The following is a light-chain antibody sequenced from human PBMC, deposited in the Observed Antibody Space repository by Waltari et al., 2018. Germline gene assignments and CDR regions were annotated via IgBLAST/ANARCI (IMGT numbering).Light chain of an antibody. V-gene: IGLV2-14*03. CDR1: SRDVGAYHY. J-gene: IGLJ3*02. Sequence: QSALTQPASVSGSPGQSITISCTGTSRDVGAYHYVPWYQQHPGKAPKLMIYDVSNRPSGISYRFSGSKSGNMASLTISGLQAEDEADYYCSSYTSSSTRVFGGGTKLTVL. CDR2: DVS. CDR3: SSYTSSSTRV.